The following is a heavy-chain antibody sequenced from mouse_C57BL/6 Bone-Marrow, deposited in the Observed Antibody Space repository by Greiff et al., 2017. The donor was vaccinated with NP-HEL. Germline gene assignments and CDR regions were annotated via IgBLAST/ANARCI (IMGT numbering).Heavy chain of an antibody. Sequence: VQVVESGAELVRPGTSVKVSCKASGYAFTNYLIEWVKQRPGQGLEWIGVINPGSGGTNYNEKFKGKATLTADKSSSTAYMQLSSLTSEDSAVYFCARYFDYWGQGTTLTVSS. CDR3: ARYFDY. CDR2: INPGSGGT. J-gene: IGHJ2*01. V-gene: IGHV1-54*01. CDR1: GYAFTNYL.